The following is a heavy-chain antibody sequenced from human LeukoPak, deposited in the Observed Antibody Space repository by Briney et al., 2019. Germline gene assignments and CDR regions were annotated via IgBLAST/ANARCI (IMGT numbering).Heavy chain of an antibody. Sequence: SETLSLTCTVSGGSISNYYWNWIRQPAGKGLEWIGRIYTSGSTNYNPSLKSRVTMSIDTSKNQFSLKVISVTAADAAVYYCARAGDGSGSYDNADYDYWGQGTLVTVSS. CDR2: IYTSGST. V-gene: IGHV4-4*07. CDR3: ARAGDGSGSYDNADYDY. CDR1: GGSISNYY. J-gene: IGHJ4*02. D-gene: IGHD3-10*01.